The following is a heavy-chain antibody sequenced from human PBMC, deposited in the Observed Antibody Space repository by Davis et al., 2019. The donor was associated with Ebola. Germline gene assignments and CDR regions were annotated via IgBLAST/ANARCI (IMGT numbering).Heavy chain of an antibody. D-gene: IGHD6-13*01. CDR1: GFTFSGSA. J-gene: IGHJ6*02. V-gene: IGHV3-73*01. CDR2: IRSKANSSAT. Sequence: GGSLRLSCPASGFTFSGSAMHWVRQASGKGLEWVGRIRSKANSSATAYAASVKGRFTISRDDSKNTAYLQMNSLKTEDTAVYYCTGRIAAAGTPYYYYYGMDVWGQGTTVTVSS. CDR3: TGRIAAAGTPYYYYYGMDV.